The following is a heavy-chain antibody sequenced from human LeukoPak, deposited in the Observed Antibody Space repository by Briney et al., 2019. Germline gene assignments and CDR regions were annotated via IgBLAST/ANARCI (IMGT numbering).Heavy chain of an antibody. CDR1: GGTFSSPVARSYG. CDR2: IIPIFGTA. J-gene: IGHJ4*02. Sequence: ASVKVSCKASGGTFSSPVARSYGISWVRQAPGQGLEWIEGIIPIFGTANYAQKFQGRVTITADESRSTAYMELSSLRSEDTAVYYCARDLGRGWGNWGQGTLVTVSS. V-gene: IGHV1-69*13. CDR3: ARDLGRGWGN. D-gene: IGHD3-16*01.